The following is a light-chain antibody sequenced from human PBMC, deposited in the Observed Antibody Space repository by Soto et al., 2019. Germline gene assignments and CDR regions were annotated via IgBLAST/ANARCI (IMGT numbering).Light chain of an antibody. Sequence: QSALTQPPSASGSPGQSVTISCTGTSSDVGGYNSVSWYQHHPGKAPKLIIYEVSKRPSGVPDRFSGSKSANTASLTVSGLQAEDEADYNCSSYAGSNNYVFGTGTKLTVL. V-gene: IGLV2-8*01. CDR1: SSDVGGYNS. CDR2: EVS. J-gene: IGLJ1*01. CDR3: SSYAGSNNYV.